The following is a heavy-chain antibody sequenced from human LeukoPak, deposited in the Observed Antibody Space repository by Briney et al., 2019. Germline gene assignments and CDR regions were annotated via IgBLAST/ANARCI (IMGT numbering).Heavy chain of an antibody. Sequence: ASVKVSCKASGGTFSSYAISWVRQAPGQGLEWMGGIIPIFGTANYAQKFQGRVTITADESTSTAYMEPSSLRSEDTAVYYCARLTRASYWFDPWGQGTLVTVSS. CDR3: ARLTRASYWFDP. V-gene: IGHV1-69*13. CDR2: IIPIFGTA. D-gene: IGHD3-16*01. CDR1: GGTFSSYA. J-gene: IGHJ5*02.